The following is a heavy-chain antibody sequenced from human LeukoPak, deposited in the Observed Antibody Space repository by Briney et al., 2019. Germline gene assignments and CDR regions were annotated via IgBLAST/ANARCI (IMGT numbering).Heavy chain of an antibody. J-gene: IGHJ6*02. V-gene: IGHV1-2*02. CDR3: ARSSTVTNPYYYYGMDV. Sequence: ASVKVSCKASGYTFTGYYMHWVRQAPGQGLEWMGWINPNSGGTNYAQKFQGRVTMTRDTSISTAYMELRRLTSDDTAVYYCARSSTVTNPYYYYGMDVWGQGTTVTVSS. D-gene: IGHD4-17*01. CDR2: INPNSGGT. CDR1: GYTFTGYY.